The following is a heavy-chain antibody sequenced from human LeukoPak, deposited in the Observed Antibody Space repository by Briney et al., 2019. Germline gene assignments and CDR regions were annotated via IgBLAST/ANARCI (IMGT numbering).Heavy chain of an antibody. D-gene: IGHD6-6*01. CDR1: GGSISSYY. Sequence: SETLSLTCTVSGGSISSYYWSWIRQPPGKGLEWIGYIYYSGSTNYNTSLKSRVTISVDTSKNQFSLKLSSVTAADTAVYYCASSMGSSSRFDYWGQGTLVTVSS. CDR3: ASSMGSSSRFDY. J-gene: IGHJ4*02. CDR2: IYYSGST. V-gene: IGHV4-59*01.